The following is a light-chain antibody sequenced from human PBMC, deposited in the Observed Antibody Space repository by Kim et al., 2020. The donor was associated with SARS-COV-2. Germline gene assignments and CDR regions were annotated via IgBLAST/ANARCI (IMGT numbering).Light chain of an antibody. V-gene: IGKV1-16*01. Sequence: ASGGDRVSISWLASQGIDNYVGWFRQRPVKAPESLLYCAFNLQSGVPARFSGSASGTEFVLTISGLQPDDFGTYFCQQYSTLPHTFGQGTKLEI. CDR1: QGIDNY. CDR3: QQYSTLPHT. CDR2: CAF. J-gene: IGKJ2*01.